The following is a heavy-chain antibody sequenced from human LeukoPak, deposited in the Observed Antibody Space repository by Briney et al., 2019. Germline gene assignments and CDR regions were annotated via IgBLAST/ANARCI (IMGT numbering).Heavy chain of an antibody. D-gene: IGHD3-10*01. V-gene: IGHV4-39*01. Sequence: SETLPLTCTVSGGSISSSSYYWGWIRQPPGKGLEWIGSIYYSGSTYYNPSLKSRVTISVDTSKNQFSLKLSSVTAADTAVYYCAGTSVRGVIGYWGQGTLVTVSS. CDR2: IYYSGST. CDR1: GGSISSSSYY. J-gene: IGHJ4*02. CDR3: AGTSVRGVIGY.